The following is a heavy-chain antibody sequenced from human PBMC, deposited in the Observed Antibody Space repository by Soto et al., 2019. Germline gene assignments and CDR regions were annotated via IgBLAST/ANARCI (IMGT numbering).Heavy chain of an antibody. D-gene: IGHD3-22*01. J-gene: IGHJ4*02. CDR3: AAYYYDSSGYSLFDY. V-gene: IGHV1-24*01. Sequence: GASVKVSCKVSGYTLTELSMHWVRQAPGKGLEWMGGFDPEDGETIYAQKFQGRVTMTEDTSTDTAYMELSSLRSEDTAVYYCAAYYYDSSGYSLFDYWGQGTLVTVSS. CDR1: GYTLTELS. CDR2: FDPEDGET.